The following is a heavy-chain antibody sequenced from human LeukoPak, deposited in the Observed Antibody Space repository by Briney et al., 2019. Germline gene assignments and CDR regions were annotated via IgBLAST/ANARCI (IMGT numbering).Heavy chain of an antibody. CDR3: ARGGIAAAGLDAFDI. J-gene: IGHJ3*02. Sequence: KSSETLSLTCAVYGGSFSGYYWSWIRQPPGKGLEWIGEINHSGRTNYNPSLKSRITISVDMSKNQFSLKLSSVTAADTAVYYCARGGIAAAGLDAFDIWGQGTLVTVSS. CDR1: GGSFSGYY. CDR2: INHSGRT. V-gene: IGHV4-34*01. D-gene: IGHD6-13*01.